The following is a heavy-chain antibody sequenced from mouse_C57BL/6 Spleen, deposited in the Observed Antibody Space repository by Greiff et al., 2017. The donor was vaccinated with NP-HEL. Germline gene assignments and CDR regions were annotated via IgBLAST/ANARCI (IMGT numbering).Heavy chain of an antibody. Sequence: QVQLQQSGPGLVQPSQSLSITCTVSGFSLTSYGVHWVRQSPGKGLEWLGVIWSGGSTDYTAAFISRLSISKDNSKSQVFFKMNSLQADDTAIYYCARDGGYGSSSWYFDVWGTGTTVTVSS. D-gene: IGHD1-1*01. V-gene: IGHV2-2*01. CDR3: ARDGGYGSSSWYFDV. CDR2: IWSGGST. J-gene: IGHJ1*03. CDR1: GFSLTSYG.